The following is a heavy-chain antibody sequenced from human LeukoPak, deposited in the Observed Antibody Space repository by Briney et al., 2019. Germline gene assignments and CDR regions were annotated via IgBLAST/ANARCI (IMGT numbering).Heavy chain of an antibody. J-gene: IGHJ3*02. CDR3: PRVSEYCSSTTCPPKFDI. D-gene: IGHD2-2*01. CDR1: GGSISSYY. Sequence: PSETLSLXCTVSGGSISSYYWRWIRQPAGKGLEWIGRIYTSGSTNYNPSLKSQFTISVHPSTTPFSLNLTSVPAADPPVYYSPRVSEYCSSTTCPPKFDIWAQGTMATVS. CDR2: IYTSGST. V-gene: IGHV4-4*07.